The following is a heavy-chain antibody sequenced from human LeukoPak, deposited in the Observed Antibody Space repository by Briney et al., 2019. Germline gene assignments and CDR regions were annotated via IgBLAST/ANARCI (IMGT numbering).Heavy chain of an antibody. CDR1: GYTFTSYG. CDR2: ISAYNGNT. Sequence: ASVKVSCKASGYTFTSYGISWVRQAPGQGLEWMGWISAYNGNTNYAQKLQGRVTMTTDKSTSTAYMELRSLRSDDTAVYYCSIVVVQAAIGGYWFDPWGQGTLVTVSS. V-gene: IGHV1-18*01. J-gene: IGHJ5*02. CDR3: SIVVVQAAIGGYWFDP. D-gene: IGHD2-2*01.